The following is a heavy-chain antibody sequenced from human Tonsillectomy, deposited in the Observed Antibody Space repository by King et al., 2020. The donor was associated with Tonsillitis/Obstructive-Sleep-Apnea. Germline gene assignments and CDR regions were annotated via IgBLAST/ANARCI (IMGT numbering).Heavy chain of an antibody. Sequence: QLVQSGAEVRKPGASVKVSCRASGYTFTSYYMHWVRQPPGQGLEWMGIINPSGGSTGYAQKFQGRVTMTRDTSTGTVYMELSGLGSEDTAVYYCARDLSGGSYDSSGHFDYWGQGALVTVAS. CDR3: ARDLSGGSYDSSGHFDY. CDR2: INPSGGST. J-gene: IGHJ4*02. D-gene: IGHD3-22*01. CDR1: GYTFTSYY. V-gene: IGHV1-46*01.